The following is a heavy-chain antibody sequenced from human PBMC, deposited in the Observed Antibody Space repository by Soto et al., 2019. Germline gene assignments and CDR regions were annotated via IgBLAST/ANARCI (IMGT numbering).Heavy chain of an antibody. CDR1: GGSISNFY. D-gene: IGHD1-26*01. Sequence: SETPSLTCTVSGGSISNFYWGWIRQPPGKGLEWIGTMRHSGSTDYSPSLKSRLTISIDTSKNQFSLKLKSVTAADTAVYYCARFEYTGSPFDPWGQGTLVTVSS. V-gene: IGHV4-39*01. J-gene: IGHJ5*02. CDR3: ARFEYTGSPFDP. CDR2: MRHSGST.